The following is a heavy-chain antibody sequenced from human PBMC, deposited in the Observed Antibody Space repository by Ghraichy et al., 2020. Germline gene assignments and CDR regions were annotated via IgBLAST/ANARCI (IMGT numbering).Heavy chain of an antibody. CDR3: ARERGSYIDY. Sequence: SETLSLTCAVSGGSISSSNWWSWVRQPPGKGLEGIGEIYHGGSTNYNPSLKSRVTMSVDKSKNEFSLNLTSVTAADTAVYYCARERGSYIDYWGQGTLVTVSS. V-gene: IGHV4-4*02. D-gene: IGHD3-16*01. CDR1: GGSISSSNW. CDR2: IYHGGST. J-gene: IGHJ4*02.